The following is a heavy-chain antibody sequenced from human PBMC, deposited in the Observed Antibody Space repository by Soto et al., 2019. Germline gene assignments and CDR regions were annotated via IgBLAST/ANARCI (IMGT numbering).Heavy chain of an antibody. V-gene: IGHV3-49*02. CDR2: IRTLAYGATT. J-gene: IGHJ3*02. D-gene: IGHD3-10*01. Sequence: KEQEWVGFIRTLAYGATTEIAESVKGRFRISRDDSKSVAYLQMNSLITEDTAVYYCTRVGRNYYGSGSLDDAFDIWGQGTMVTV. CDR3: TRVGRNYYGSGSLDDAFDI.